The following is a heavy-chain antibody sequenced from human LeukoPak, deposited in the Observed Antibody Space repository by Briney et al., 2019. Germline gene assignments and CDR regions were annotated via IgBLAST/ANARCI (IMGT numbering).Heavy chain of an antibody. D-gene: IGHD3-10*01. V-gene: IGHV4-4*02. CDR1: GGSISSLNW. Sequence: SETLSLTCGVSGGSISSLNWLSWVRQPPGKGLEWIGEIYHSGNINSNPSLTSRLTISLDESKNHFSLKVTSVTAADTGVYYCAKSNGYGLIDIWGQGTMVTVSS. CDR3: AKSNGYGLIDI. CDR2: IYHSGNI. J-gene: IGHJ3*02.